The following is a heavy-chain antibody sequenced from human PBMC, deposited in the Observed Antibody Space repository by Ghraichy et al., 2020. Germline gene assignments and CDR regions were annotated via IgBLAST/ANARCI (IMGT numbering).Heavy chain of an antibody. Sequence: GGSLRLSCSASGFTFSSYAMHWVRQAPGKGLEYLSAISSNGGSTYYADSVKGRFTISRDNSKNTLYLQMSSLRAEDTAVYYCVKDRDYGDDYWGQGTLVTVSS. D-gene: IGHD4-17*01. CDR2: ISSNGGST. V-gene: IGHV3-64D*06. CDR3: VKDRDYGDDY. CDR1: GFTFSSYA. J-gene: IGHJ4*02.